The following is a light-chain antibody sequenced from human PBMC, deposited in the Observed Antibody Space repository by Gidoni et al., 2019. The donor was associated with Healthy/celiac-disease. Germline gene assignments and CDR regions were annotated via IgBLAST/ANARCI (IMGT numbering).Light chain of an antibody. CDR3: QQSYSTPST. Sequence: FQMTQSPSSLSASVGDRSTITCRASQSSSSYLNWYQQTPGKAPKLMIYAASSLQSGVPSRFSGSGAGTDFTLTISILQPEDFATYYRQQSYSTPSTFGQGTRLEIK. V-gene: IGKV1-39*01. CDR2: AAS. J-gene: IGKJ5*01. CDR1: QSSSSY.